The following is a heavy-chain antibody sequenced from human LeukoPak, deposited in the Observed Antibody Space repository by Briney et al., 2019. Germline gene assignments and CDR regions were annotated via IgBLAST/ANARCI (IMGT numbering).Heavy chain of an antibody. Sequence: ASVKVSCKASGYIFNTFGISWVRQAPGQGFEWVGWISAYNGDTNYAQKFQDRVTMTTDTSTSTAYMELRSLRSDDTAVYYCARASYYCARTSCYPGDYWGQGTLVTVSS. D-gene: IGHD2-2*01. CDR2: ISAYNGDT. CDR3: ARASYYCARTSCYPGDY. J-gene: IGHJ4*02. V-gene: IGHV1-18*01. CDR1: GYIFNTFG.